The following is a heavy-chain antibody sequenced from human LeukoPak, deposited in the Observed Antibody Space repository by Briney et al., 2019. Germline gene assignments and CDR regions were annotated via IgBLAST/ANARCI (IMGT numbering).Heavy chain of an antibody. CDR2: VIPIFGTA. J-gene: IGHJ4*02. CDR1: GCTFSGYA. V-gene: IGHV1-69*01. CDR3: ARLSYYDSSGYYYLDY. D-gene: IGHD3-22*01. Sequence: SVKLSCKASGCTFSGYAITWVRQAPGQGLEWMGGVIPIFGTANYAQKFQGRVTITADESTSTAYMELSSLRSEDTAVYYCARLSYYDSSGYYYLDYWGQGTLVTVSS.